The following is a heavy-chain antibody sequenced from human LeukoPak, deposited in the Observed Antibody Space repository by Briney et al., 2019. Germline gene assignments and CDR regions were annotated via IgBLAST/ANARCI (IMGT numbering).Heavy chain of an antibody. CDR1: GYRFASYW. J-gene: IGHJ6*02. D-gene: IGHD6-19*01. V-gene: IGHV5-51*01. Sequence: GEPLKISCKGSGYRFASYWIGWVRQMPGKGLEWMGNIYPGDSDTRYSPPFQGQVTISADKSINTAYLQWSSLKASDSAMYYCARRLAVAGRGYYGMDVWGQGTTVTVSS. CDR3: ARRLAVAGRGYYGMDV. CDR2: IYPGDSDT.